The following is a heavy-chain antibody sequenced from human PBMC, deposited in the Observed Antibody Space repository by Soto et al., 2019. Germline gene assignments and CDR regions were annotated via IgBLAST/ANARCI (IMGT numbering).Heavy chain of an antibody. CDR1: GYSFTSYW. CDR2: IDPSDSYT. CDR3: ARLKAYCGCDCNKPSDAFDI. Sequence: PGESLKISCKGSGYSFTSYWISWVRQMPGKGLEWMGRIDPSDSYTNYSPSFQGHVTISADKSISTAYLQWSSLKASDTAMYYCARLKAYCGCDCNKPSDAFDIWGQGTVVTVSS. V-gene: IGHV5-10-1*01. D-gene: IGHD2-21*02. J-gene: IGHJ3*02.